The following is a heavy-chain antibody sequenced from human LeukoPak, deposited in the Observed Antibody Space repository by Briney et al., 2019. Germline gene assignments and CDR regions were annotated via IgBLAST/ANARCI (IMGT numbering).Heavy chain of an antibody. CDR1: GGSISSGDYY. CDR2: IYYSGST. CDR3: ARVPPEDSDNNDSYDAFDI. V-gene: IGHV4-30-4*01. J-gene: IGHJ3*02. D-gene: IGHD3-22*01. Sequence: SETLSLTCTVSGGSISSGDYYWSWIRQPPGKGLEWIGYIYYSGSTYYNPSLKSRVTMSVDTSKNQVSLNVTSVTAADTAVYYCARVPPEDSDNNDSYDAFDIWGQGTMVTVSS.